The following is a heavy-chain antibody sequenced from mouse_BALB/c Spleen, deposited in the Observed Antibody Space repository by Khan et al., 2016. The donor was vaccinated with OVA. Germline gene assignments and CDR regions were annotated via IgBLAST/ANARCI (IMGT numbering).Heavy chain of an antibody. D-gene: IGHD1-1*01. CDR2: INTGGAYT. Sequence: EVELVESGGDFVRPGGSLKLSCAASGFTFSTHGMSWVRQTSDKRLEWVATINTGGAYTYYPDSVKGRFTISRDNAKNTLYLQLSSLKSEDTAIYYCARLAYYYNSEGFAYWGQGTLVTVSA. CDR3: ARLAYYYNSEGFAY. J-gene: IGHJ3*01. CDR1: GFTFSTHG. V-gene: IGHV5-6*01.